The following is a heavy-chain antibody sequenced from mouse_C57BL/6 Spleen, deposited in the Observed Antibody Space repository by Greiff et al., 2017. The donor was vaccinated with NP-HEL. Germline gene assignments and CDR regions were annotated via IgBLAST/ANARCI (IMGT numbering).Heavy chain of an antibody. CDR2: ISNGGGST. Sequence: EVKLVESGGGLVQPGGSLKLSCAASGFTFSDYYMYWVRQTPEKRLEWVAYISNGGGSTYYPDTVKGRFTISRDNAKNTLYLQMSRLKSEDTAMYYCARHLVTTEGDYFDYWGQGTTLTVSS. CDR1: GFTFSDYY. J-gene: IGHJ2*01. V-gene: IGHV5-12*01. D-gene: IGHD2-2*01. CDR3: ARHLVTTEGDYFDY.